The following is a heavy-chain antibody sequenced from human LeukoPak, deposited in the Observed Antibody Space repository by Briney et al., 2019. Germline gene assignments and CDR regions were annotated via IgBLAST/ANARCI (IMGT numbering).Heavy chain of an antibody. Sequence: GASVKVSCKASGYTFTGYYMHWVRQAPGQGLEWIGRINPNSGGTNYAQKFQGRVTMTRDTSISTAYMELSRLRSDDTAVYYCARAVTDYDILTGYYLNAFDTWGQGTMVTVSS. CDR3: ARAVTDYDILTGYYLNAFDT. CDR1: GYTFTGYY. D-gene: IGHD3-9*01. J-gene: IGHJ3*02. CDR2: INPNSGGT. V-gene: IGHV1-2*06.